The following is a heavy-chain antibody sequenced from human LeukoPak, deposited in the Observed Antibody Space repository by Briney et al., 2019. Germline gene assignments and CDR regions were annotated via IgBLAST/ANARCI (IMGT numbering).Heavy chain of an antibody. J-gene: IGHJ5*02. Sequence: ASVKVSCKVSGYTLTELSMHWVRQAPGKGLEWMGGFDPEDGETIYAQKFQGRITMTRDTSISTAYMVLSSLRSEDTAVYYCARDSEGGSGWFDPWGQGTLVTVSS. CDR1: GYTLTELS. D-gene: IGHD2-15*01. CDR2: FDPEDGET. CDR3: ARDSEGGSGWFDP. V-gene: IGHV1-24*01.